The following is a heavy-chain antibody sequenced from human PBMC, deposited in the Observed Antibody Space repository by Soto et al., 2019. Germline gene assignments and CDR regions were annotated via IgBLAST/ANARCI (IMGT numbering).Heavy chain of an antibody. CDR3: VRDAPSHQSIFDL. J-gene: IGHJ4*02. CDR2: INLNDGGT. CDR1: EYSFGDYY. D-gene: IGHD2-2*01. V-gene: IGHV1-2*02. Sequence: GASVKVSCKTSEYSFGDYYLHWVRQAPEQGLEWMGWINLNDGGTNSPRKFQGRLTMTRDKSITTVHMELSRLRSDDTAVYFCVRDAPSHQSIFDLRGPGTLVTVSS.